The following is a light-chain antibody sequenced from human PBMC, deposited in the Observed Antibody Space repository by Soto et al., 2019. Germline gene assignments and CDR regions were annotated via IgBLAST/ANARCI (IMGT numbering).Light chain of an antibody. V-gene: IGLV1-44*01. CDR2: TTN. CDR1: RNNIGTSS. J-gene: IGLJ1*01. CDR3: AAWDDSLNGHV. Sequence: SVLPQPHSASGTPGQSVTPSCSGSRNNIGTSSVHWFQQLPGTAPKLRISTTNQRPSGVPVRFSGSKSGTSASLAISGLQSEDEADYYCAAWDDSLNGHVFGTGTKVTVL.